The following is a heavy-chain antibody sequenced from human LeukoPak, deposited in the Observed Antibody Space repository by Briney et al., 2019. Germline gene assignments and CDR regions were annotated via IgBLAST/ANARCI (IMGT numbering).Heavy chain of an antibody. CDR3: AYSLKADYCGGDCYNTYYFDY. J-gene: IGHJ4*02. CDR2: IYWSNDK. Sequence: ESGPTLVKPTQTLTLTCTFSGFSLSTSGVGVGWIRQPPGKALEWLALIYWSNDKRYSPSLKSRLTITKDTSKNQVVLTMTNMDPVDTATYYCAYSLKADYCGGDCYNTYYFDYWGQGTLVTVSS. CDR1: GFSLSTSGVG. V-gene: IGHV2-5*01. D-gene: IGHD2-21*01.